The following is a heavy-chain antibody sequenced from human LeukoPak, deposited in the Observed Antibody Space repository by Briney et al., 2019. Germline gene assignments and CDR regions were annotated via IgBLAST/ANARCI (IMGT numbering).Heavy chain of an antibody. CDR1: GFTFSSYS. CDR3: ARDYTRGIAARPLNWFDP. V-gene: IGHV3-21*01. J-gene: IGHJ5*02. D-gene: IGHD6-6*01. CDR2: ISSSSSYI. Sequence: GGSLRLSCAASGFTFSSYSMNWVRQAPWKGLEWVSSISSSSSYIYYADSVKGRFTISRDNAKNSLYLQMNSLRAEDTAVYYCARDYTRGIAARPLNWFDPWGQGTLVTVSS.